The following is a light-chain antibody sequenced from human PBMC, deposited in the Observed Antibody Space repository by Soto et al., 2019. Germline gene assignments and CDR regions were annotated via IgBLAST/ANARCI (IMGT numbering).Light chain of an antibody. J-gene: IGLJ1*01. CDR1: SSDVGGYNY. Sequence: QSALTQPASVSGSPGQSITISCPGTSSDVGGYNYVSWYQQHPGKAPKLMIYDVSNRPSGVSNRFSGSKSGDTASLTISGLQAEDEADYYCSSYSSISAYVFGIGTKVTVL. CDR3: SSYSSISAYV. V-gene: IGLV2-14*01. CDR2: DVS.